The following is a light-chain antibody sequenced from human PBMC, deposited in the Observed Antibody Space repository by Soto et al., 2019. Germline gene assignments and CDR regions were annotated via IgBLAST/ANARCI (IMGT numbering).Light chain of an antibody. Sequence: EIVMTQSPATLSVSPGERATLSCRASQSVSSNLAWYQQKAGQAPRLLIYKASSLESGVPFRFSGSGSGTEFTLTISSVQPDDFATYYCQQYGNIAYTFGQGTKVDIK. CDR3: QQYGNIAYT. CDR1: QSVSSN. CDR2: KAS. J-gene: IGKJ2*01. V-gene: IGKV3-15*01.